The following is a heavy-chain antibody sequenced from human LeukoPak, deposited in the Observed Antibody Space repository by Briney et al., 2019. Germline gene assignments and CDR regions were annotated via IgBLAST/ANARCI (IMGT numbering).Heavy chain of an antibody. J-gene: IGHJ4*02. D-gene: IGHD3-3*01. CDR1: GASISPYY. CDR3: ARTFRESYYDFWSGYSTLDY. Sequence: SETLSLTCTVSGASISPYYWSWIRQPAGKGLEWIGRIYNSGYTNYNPSLKSRVTISVDTSKNQFSLKLSSVTAADTAVYYCARTFRESYYDFWSGYSTLDYWGQGTLVTVSS. CDR2: IYNSGYT. V-gene: IGHV4-4*07.